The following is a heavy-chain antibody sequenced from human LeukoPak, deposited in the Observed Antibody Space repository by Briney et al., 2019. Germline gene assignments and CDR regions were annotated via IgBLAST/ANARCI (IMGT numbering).Heavy chain of an antibody. V-gene: IGHV3-23*01. CDR2: ISGSGSSA. Sequence: PGGSLRLSCAASGFTVSSNYMSWVRQAPGKGLEWISAISGSGSSAYYAGSVKGRFTISRDNSKNTLYLQMNSLRTEDTAIYYCAKRARDVCSPACGGFEIWGQGTMVTVSS. CDR1: GFTVSSNY. D-gene: IGHD2-21*01. CDR3: AKRARDVCSPACGGFEI. J-gene: IGHJ3*02.